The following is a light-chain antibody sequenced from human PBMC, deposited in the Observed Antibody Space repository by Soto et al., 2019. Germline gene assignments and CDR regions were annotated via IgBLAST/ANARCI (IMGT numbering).Light chain of an antibody. J-gene: IGLJ1*01. CDR3: NSYAGSTTQYI. CDR2: DVS. Sequence: QSVLTQPASVSGSPGQSITISCTGTSSDVGAYNYVSWYQQHPGRAPKLMIYDVSNRPSGVSNRFSGSKSGNTASLTISGLQAEDEADYYCNSYAGSTTQYIFGAGTKLTVL. CDR1: SSDVGAYNY. V-gene: IGLV2-14*03.